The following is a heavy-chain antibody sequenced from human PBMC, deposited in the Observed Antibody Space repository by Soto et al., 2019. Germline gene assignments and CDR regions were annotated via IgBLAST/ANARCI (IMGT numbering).Heavy chain of an antibody. CDR3: AKDYYGADF. D-gene: IGHD4-17*01. CDR1: GFTFSTYG. Sequence: HPGGSLRLSCAASGFTFSTYGMNWVRQAPGKGLEWVSAISGSGGTTYYADSVKGRFTISRDNSKNTLYLQMNSLRVDDTAVYSCAKDYYGADFWGQGTLVTVSS. CDR2: ISGSGGTT. V-gene: IGHV3-23*01. J-gene: IGHJ4*02.